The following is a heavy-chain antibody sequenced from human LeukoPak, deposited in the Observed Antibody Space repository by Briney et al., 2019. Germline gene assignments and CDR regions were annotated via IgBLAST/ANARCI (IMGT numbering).Heavy chain of an antibody. Sequence: PGRSLRLSCAASGFTFSSYAMHWVRQAPGKGLEWVAVISYDGSNKYYADSVKGRFTISRDNPKNTLYLQMNGLRAEDTAVYYCARVYSIVVVPAARIFDYWGQGTLVTVSS. CDR3: ARVYSIVVVPAARIFDY. V-gene: IGHV3-30-3*01. D-gene: IGHD2-2*01. CDR1: GFTFSSYA. CDR2: ISYDGSNK. J-gene: IGHJ4*02.